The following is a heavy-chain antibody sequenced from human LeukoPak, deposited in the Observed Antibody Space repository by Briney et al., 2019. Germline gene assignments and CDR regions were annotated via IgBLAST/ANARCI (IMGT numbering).Heavy chain of an antibody. D-gene: IGHD4-23*01. V-gene: IGHV3-21*01. J-gene: IGHJ4*02. Sequence: PGGSLRLSCAASGFTFSSYSMNWVRQAPGKGLEWVSSIGSSSIYIYYADSVKGRFTISRDNAKNSLYLHMNSLRAEDTAVYYCARDYGGSSPFDYWGQGTLVTVSS. CDR1: GFTFSSYS. CDR2: IGSSSIYI. CDR3: ARDYGGSSPFDY.